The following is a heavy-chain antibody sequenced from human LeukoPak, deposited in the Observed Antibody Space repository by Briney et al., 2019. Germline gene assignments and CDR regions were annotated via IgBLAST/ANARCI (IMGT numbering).Heavy chain of an antibody. CDR2: IYTSGST. D-gene: IGHD2-2*02. J-gene: IGHJ5*02. V-gene: IGHV4-61*02. CDR1: GGSISSGSYY. Sequence: SETLSLTCTVSGGSISSGSYYWSWIRQPAGKGLEWIGRIYTSGSTNYNPSLKSRVTISVDTSKNQFSLKLSSVTAADTAVYYCARDYQDIVVVPAAIRFDPWGQGTLVTVSS. CDR3: ARDYQDIVVVPAAIRFDP.